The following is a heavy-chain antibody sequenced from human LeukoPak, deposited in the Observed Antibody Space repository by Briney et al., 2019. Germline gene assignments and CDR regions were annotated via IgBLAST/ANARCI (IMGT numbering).Heavy chain of an antibody. CDR3: ARGVHYDILTGYYRLRSFDY. CDR2: INHSGST. J-gene: IGHJ4*02. V-gene: IGHV4-34*01. CDR1: GGSFSGYY. D-gene: IGHD3-9*01. Sequence: SETLSLTCAVYGGSFSGYYWSWIRQPPGKGLEWIGEINHSGSTNYNPSLKSRVTISVDRSKNQFSLKLSSVTAADTAVYYCARGVHYDILTGYYRLRSFDYWGQGTLVTVSS.